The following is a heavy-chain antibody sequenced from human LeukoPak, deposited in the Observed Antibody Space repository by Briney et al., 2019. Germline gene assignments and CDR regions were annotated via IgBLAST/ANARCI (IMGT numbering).Heavy chain of an antibody. D-gene: IGHD4-23*01. CDR3: ARQAGGNPVHFDY. J-gene: IGHJ4*02. Sequence: PSETLSLTCTVSGGSISSGSYYWGWIRQPLGTGLEWIGSIYYTGSTYYNPSLKSRVTISVDTSKNQFSLKLSSVTAADTAVYYCARQAGGNPVHFDYWGQGTLVTVSS. CDR1: GGSISSGSYY. CDR2: IYYTGST. V-gene: IGHV4-39*01.